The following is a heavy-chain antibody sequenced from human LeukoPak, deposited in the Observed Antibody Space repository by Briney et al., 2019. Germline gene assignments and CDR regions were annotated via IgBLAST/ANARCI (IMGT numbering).Heavy chain of an antibody. CDR2: INHSGST. V-gene: IGHV4-34*01. CDR1: GGSFSGYY. CDR3: ARGYCSSTSFYVFRFHP. J-gene: IGHJ5*01. Sequence: SETLSLTCAVYGGSFSGYYWSWIRQPPGKGLEWIGEINHSGSTNYNPSLKSRVTISVDTSKNQFSLKLSSVTAADTAVYYCARGYCSSTSFYVFRFHPRGQGNPVTVSS. D-gene: IGHD2-2*01.